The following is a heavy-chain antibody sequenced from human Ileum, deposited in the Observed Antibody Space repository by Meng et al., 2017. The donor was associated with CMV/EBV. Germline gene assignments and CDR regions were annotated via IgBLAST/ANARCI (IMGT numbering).Heavy chain of an antibody. J-gene: IGHJ4*02. CDR2: IHPSGSI. CDR1: GGSVCDYY. V-gene: IGHV4-4*07. D-gene: IGHD3-10*01. Sequence: QLQWSCPRLVKTSEPLSLTCLVSGGSVCDYYWTWVRQPAGKGLEWIGRIHPSGSIDDNYSLKSRATMSLDTSKNQLSLKLTSVTAADTAIYYCGRAGARGVPVDYWGQGTLVTVSS. CDR3: GRAGARGVPVDY.